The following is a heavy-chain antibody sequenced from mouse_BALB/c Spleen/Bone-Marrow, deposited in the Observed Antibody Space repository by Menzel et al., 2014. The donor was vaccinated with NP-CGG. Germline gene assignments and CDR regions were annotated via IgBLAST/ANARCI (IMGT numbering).Heavy chain of an antibody. V-gene: IGHV2-9*02. Sequence: VKLVESGPGLVAPSQSLSITCTVSGFSLTSYGVYWVRQPPGKGLEWLGVIGAGGSTNYNSALMSRLSISKDNSKSQVFLKMHSLQTDDTAMYYRARSPTSSWAMDYWGQGTSVTVSS. CDR3: ARSPTSSWAMDY. D-gene: IGHD1-1*01. CDR2: IGAGGST. CDR1: GFSLTSYG. J-gene: IGHJ4*01.